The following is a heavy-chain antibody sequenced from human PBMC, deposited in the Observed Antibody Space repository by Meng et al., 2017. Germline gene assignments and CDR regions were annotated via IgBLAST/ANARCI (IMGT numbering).Heavy chain of an antibody. J-gene: IGHJ4*02. CDR2: ITPNSGGT. D-gene: IGHD6-19*01. V-gene: IGHV1-2*02. Sequence: VQLVQSGAAVQKPVASLDVYSKASANTYTGYYMDRVGQSPGQGLDWMGWITPNSGGTNSAQKFQGRVTMTRDTSISTAYMELSRLRSDDTAVYYCARTGQWLEVGWWGQGTLVTVSS. CDR1: ANTYTGYY. CDR3: ARTGQWLEVGW.